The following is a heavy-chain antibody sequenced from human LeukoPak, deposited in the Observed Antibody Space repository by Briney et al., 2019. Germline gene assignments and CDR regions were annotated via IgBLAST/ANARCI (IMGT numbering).Heavy chain of an antibody. J-gene: IGHJ4*02. Sequence: SETLSLTCTVSGYSISSGYYWSWIRQPPGKGLEWIGYIYYSGSTNYNPSLKSRVIISVDTSKNQFSLKLSSVTAADTAVYYCARGPYYYDSSGKTLDYWGQGTLVTVSS. CDR1: GYSISSGYY. D-gene: IGHD3-22*01. CDR2: IYYSGST. CDR3: ARGPYYYDSSGKTLDY. V-gene: IGHV4-61*01.